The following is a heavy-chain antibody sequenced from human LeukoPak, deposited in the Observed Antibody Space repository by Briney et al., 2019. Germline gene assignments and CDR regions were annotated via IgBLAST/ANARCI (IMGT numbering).Heavy chain of an antibody. V-gene: IGHV4-59*01. CDR1: GGSISSYY. J-gene: IGHJ4*02. CDR3: ASEYCSGGSCYLY. CDR2: IYYSGST. D-gene: IGHD2-15*01. Sequence: SETLSLTCTVSGGSISSYYWSWIRQPPGKGLEWIGYIYYSGSTNYNPSLKSRVTISVDTSKNQSSLKLSSVTAADTAVYYCASEYCSGGSCYLYWGQGTLVTVSS.